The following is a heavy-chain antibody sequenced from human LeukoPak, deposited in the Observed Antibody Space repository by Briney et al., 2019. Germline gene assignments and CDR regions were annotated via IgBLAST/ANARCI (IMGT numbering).Heavy chain of an antibody. J-gene: IGHJ4*02. Sequence: GGSLRLSCAASGFTFSSYWMHWVRHAPGKGLVWVSRINTDGSSTSYADSVKGRFTISRDNAKNTLYLQMNSLRSEDTAVYYCATPPLKYSSGWYYFDCWGQGTLVTVSS. CDR3: ATPPLKYSSGWYYFDC. CDR1: GFTFSSYW. CDR2: INTDGSST. D-gene: IGHD6-19*01. V-gene: IGHV3-74*01.